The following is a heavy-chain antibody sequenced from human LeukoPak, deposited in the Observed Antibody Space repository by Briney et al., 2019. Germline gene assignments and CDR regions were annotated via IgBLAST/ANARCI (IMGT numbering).Heavy chain of an antibody. CDR2: IYPSGNT. D-gene: IGHD2-15*01. CDR3: ARGYCSGSTCYLAFDI. CDR1: GGSFSSDGYS. V-gene: IGHV4-30-2*01. Sequence: SETLSFTCAVSGGSFSSDGYSWNWIRQPPGKGLEWIGYIYPSGNTYYNPSLKSRVTISIDRSKNQFSLNLSSVTAADTAVYYCARGYCSGSTCYLAFDIWGQGTMF. J-gene: IGHJ3*02.